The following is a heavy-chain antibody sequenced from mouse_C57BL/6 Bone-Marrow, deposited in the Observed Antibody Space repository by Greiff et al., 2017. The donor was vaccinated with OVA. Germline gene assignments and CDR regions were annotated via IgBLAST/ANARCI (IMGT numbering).Heavy chain of an antibody. V-gene: IGHV1-18*01. CDR1: GYTFTDYN. CDR2: INPNNGGT. Sequence: VQLKQSGPELVKPGASVKIPCKASGYTFTDYNMDWVKQSHGKSLEWIGDINPNNGGTIYNQKFKGKATLTVDKSSSTAYMELRSLTSEDTAVYYCARPIYDGRAWFAYWGQGTLVTVSA. J-gene: IGHJ3*01. D-gene: IGHD2-3*01. CDR3: ARPIYDGRAWFAY.